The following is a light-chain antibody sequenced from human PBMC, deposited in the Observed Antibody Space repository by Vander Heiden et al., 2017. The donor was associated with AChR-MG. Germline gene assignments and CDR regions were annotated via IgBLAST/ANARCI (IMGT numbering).Light chain of an antibody. CDR2: DVS. CDR3: CSYAGIFVV. CDR1: SSIGGGYNV. Sequence: SALTQPRSVSGSPGRSVTIACTETSSIGGGYNVVSWDQQQPGKAPKLMIHDVSRRPAGVPDRFSGSKSGNTASLTISGLQAEDEADYYCCSYAGIFVVFGGGTKLTVL. V-gene: IGLV2-11*01. J-gene: IGLJ2*01.